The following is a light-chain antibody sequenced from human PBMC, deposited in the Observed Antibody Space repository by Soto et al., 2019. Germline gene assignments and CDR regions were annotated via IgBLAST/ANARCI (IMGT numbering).Light chain of an antibody. CDR1: QSVSSS. CDR3: HQRQSWPRT. V-gene: IGKV3D-15*03. Sequence: TQAPATLSVSPGEGCTLSCRASQSVSSSLAWYQQKPGQAPRLLIYGASIRAAGIPARFSASGSGTDFTLTISDVQPEDFALYYCHQRQSWPRTFGQGTKVDIK. CDR2: GAS. J-gene: IGKJ1*01.